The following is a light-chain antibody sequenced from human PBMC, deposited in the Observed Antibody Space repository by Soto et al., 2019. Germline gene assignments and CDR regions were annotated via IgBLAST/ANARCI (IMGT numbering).Light chain of an antibody. CDR2: GNS. CDR1: SSNIGAGYD. CDR3: QSYDSSLSGSVV. J-gene: IGLJ2*01. V-gene: IGLV1-40*01. Sequence: QSALTQPLSVSGAPGQRVTISCTGSSSNIGAGYDVHWYQQLPGTAPKLLIYGNSNRPSGVPDRFSGSKSGTSASLAITGRQAEDEADYYCQSYDSSLSGSVVFGGGTKLTVL.